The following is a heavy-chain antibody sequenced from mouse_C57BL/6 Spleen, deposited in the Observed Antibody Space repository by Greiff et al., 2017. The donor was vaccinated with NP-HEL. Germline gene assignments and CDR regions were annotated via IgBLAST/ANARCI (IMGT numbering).Heavy chain of an antibody. Sequence: VQLQQPGAELVLPGASVKLSCKASGYTFTSYWMHWVKQRPGQGLEWIGEIDPSDSYTKYNQKFKGKATLTVAKSSSTAYMQLSSLTAEDSAVYDCARIITTVVATFHWYFDVWGKGTTVTVSS. D-gene: IGHD1-1*01. CDR1: GYTFTSYW. V-gene: IGHV1-69*01. J-gene: IGHJ1*03. CDR3: ARIITTVVATFHWYFDV. CDR2: IDPSDSYT.